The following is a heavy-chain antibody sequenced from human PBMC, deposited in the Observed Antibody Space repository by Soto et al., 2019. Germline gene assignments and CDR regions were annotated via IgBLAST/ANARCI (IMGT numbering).Heavy chain of an antibody. Sequence: QVQLQESGPGLVKPSGTLSLTCAVSGGSISSSNWWSWVRKPPGKGLEWIGEIYHSGSTNDNPSLKRRVTISVDKSKNQFSLKLSSVTAADTAVYYCARAAMGGSSWPFDYWGQGTLVTVSS. D-gene: IGHD6-13*01. V-gene: IGHV4-4*02. CDR2: IYHSGST. CDR1: GGSISSSNW. J-gene: IGHJ4*02. CDR3: ARAAMGGSSWPFDY.